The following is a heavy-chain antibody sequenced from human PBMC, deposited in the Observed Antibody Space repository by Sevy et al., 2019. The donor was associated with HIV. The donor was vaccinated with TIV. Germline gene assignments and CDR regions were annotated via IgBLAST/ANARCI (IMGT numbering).Heavy chain of an antibody. D-gene: IGHD1-26*01. CDR3: TRWSGSQSIFDY. V-gene: IGHV3-49*04. J-gene: IGHJ4*02. Sequence: SLRLSCTASGFIFGDYGMSWVRQAPGEGLEWIAFFKSKIHGGTTENAASVKGRFTISRDDSKNIVYLQMSNLKTEDTAVYYCTRWSGSQSIFDYWGQGTLVTVSS. CDR1: GFIFGDYG. CDR2: FKSKIHGGTT.